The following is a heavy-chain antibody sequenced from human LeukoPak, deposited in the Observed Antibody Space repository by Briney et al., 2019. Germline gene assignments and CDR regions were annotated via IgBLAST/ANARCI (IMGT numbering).Heavy chain of an antibody. CDR2: IYYSGST. D-gene: IGHD6-19*01. CDR3: ASPRYSSGWYPHRAFDI. J-gene: IGHJ3*02. CDR1: GGSISSSSYY. Sequence: SETLSPTCTVSGGSISSSSYYWGWIRQPPGKGLEWIGSIYYSGSTYYNPSLKSRVTISVDTSKNQFSLKLSSVTAADTAVYYRASPRYSSGWYPHRAFDIWGQGTMVTVSS. V-gene: IGHV4-39*01.